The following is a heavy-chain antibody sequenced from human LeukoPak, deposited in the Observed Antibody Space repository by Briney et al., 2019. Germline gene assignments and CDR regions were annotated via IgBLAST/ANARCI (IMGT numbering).Heavy chain of an antibody. CDR1: GFTFSSYS. CDR2: ISSSSNYI. D-gene: IGHD2-2*01. J-gene: IGHJ4*02. V-gene: IGHV3-21*01. CDR3: ASLSRGYCSSTSCSGGSDY. Sequence: GGSLRLSCAASGFTFSSYSMNWVRQAPGRGLEWVSSISSSSNYIYYADSVKGRFTISRDNAKNSLYLQMNSLRAEDTAVYYCASLSRGYCSSTSCSGGSDYWGQGTLVTVSS.